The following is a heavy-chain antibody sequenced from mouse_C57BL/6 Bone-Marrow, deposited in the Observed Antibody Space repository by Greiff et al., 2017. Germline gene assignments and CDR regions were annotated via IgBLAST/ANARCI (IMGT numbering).Heavy chain of an antibody. J-gene: IGHJ2*01. Sequence: VQLQQPGAELVRPGSSVKLSCKASGYTFTSYWLDWVKQRPGQGLEWIGNIYPSDSETHYNQKFKDKATLTVDKSSSTAYMQLSSLTSDDSAVYYCASGTIPYYFDYWGQGTTRTVSS. CDR2: IYPSDSET. CDR1: GYTFTSYW. CDR3: ASGTIPYYFDY. V-gene: IGHV1-61*01. D-gene: IGHD2-12*01.